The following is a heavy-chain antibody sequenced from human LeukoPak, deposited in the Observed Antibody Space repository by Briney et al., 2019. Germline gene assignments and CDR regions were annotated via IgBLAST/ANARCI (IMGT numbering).Heavy chain of an antibody. J-gene: IGHJ4*02. CDR1: GFIFSSYA. CDR2: ISSSGDTI. V-gene: IGHV3-48*03. D-gene: IGHD3-22*01. Sequence: GGSLRLSCAASGFIFSSYAMDWVRQAPGKGLEWVSYISSSGDTIYYADSVKGRFTISRDNAKNSLYLQMNSLRAEDTAVYYCARDHDSSGYYGGSIDYWGQGTLVTVSS. CDR3: ARDHDSSGYYGGSIDY.